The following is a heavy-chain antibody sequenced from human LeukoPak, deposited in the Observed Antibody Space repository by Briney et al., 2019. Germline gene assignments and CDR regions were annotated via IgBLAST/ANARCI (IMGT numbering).Heavy chain of an antibody. CDR3: ASLYYYDNSGYYLGSRHFHH. V-gene: IGHV1-69*06. D-gene: IGHD3-22*01. CDR2: IIPIFGTA. Sequence: GASVKVSCKASGGTFSSYAISWVRQAPGQGLEWMGGIIPIFGTANYAQKFQGRVTITADKSTSTAYMELSSLRSEDTAVYYCASLYYYDNSGYYLGSRHFHHWGRAPWSPSPQ. J-gene: IGHJ1*01. CDR1: GGTFSSYA.